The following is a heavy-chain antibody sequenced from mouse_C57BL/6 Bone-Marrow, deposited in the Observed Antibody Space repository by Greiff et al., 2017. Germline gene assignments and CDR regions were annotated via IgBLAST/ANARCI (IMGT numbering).Heavy chain of an antibody. J-gene: IGHJ4*01. CDR2: IYPGDGDT. Sequence: QVQLQQSGAELVKPGASVKISCKASGYAFSSYWMNWVKQRPGKGLEWIGQIYPGDGDTNYNGKFKGKATLTADKSSSTAYMQLSSLTSEDSAVYFCARGAYGYDVAMDYWGQGTSVTVSS. CDR3: ARGAYGYDVAMDY. V-gene: IGHV1-80*01. CDR1: GYAFSSYW. D-gene: IGHD2-2*01.